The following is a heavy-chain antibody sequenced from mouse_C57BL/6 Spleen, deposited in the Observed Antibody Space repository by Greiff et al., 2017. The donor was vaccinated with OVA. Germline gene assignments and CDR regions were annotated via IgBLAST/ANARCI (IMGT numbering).Heavy chain of an antibody. CDR2: ISYDGSN. Sequence: ESGPGLVKPSQSLSLTCSVPGYSITSGYYWNWIRQFPGNKLEWMGYISYDGSNNYNPSLKNRISITRDTSKNQFFLKLNSVTTEDTATYYCAREDDYPWFAYWGQGTLVTVSA. D-gene: IGHD2-4*01. J-gene: IGHJ3*01. CDR3: AREDDYPWFAY. CDR1: GYSITSGYY. V-gene: IGHV3-6*01.